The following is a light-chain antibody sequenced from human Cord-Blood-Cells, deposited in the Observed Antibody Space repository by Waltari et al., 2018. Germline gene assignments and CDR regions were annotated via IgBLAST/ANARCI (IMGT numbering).Light chain of an antibody. CDR2: AVS. J-gene: IGLJ1*01. CDR1: SSDVGGYNY. V-gene: IGLV2-14*01. Sequence: QSALTQPASVSGSPGQSITISCTGTSSDVGGYNYVSWYQQHPGKSPKLMIYAVSKRPSGVSNRFSGSKSGNTASLTISGLQAEDEADYYCSSYTSSSPLVFGTGTKVTVL. CDR3: SSYTSSSPLV.